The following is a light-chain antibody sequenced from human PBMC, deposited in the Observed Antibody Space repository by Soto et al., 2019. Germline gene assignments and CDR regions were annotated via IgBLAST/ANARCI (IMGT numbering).Light chain of an antibody. CDR2: KAS. CDR3: QQYKDYPIT. CDR1: QSINTN. V-gene: IGKV1-5*03. Sequence: DIQMTQSPSTLSASVGDRVTITCQASQSINTNLAWYHQKPGKAPKLLIYKASTLQTGVPSRFSGSGSGTEFTLTSSSLQPDDFASYYCQQYKDYPITFGQGTRLEIK. J-gene: IGKJ5*01.